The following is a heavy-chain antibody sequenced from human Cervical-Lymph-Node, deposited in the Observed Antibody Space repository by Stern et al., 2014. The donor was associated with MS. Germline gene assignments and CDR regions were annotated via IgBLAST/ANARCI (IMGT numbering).Heavy chain of an antibody. CDR3: ARTGTVVTSGYYYGMDV. V-gene: IGHV1-3*04. J-gene: IGHJ6*02. D-gene: IGHD4-23*01. CDR1: GYNFTDYG. Sequence: QDQLVQSGAEVKKPGASVKVSCKTAGYNFTDYGIIWVRQAPGQRLEWMGWINTGNGNRRYSQKIQGRVNITRDTSASTAYMELSSLRSEDTAVYYCARTGTVVTSGYYYGMDVWGQGTTVTVSS. CDR2: INTGNGNR.